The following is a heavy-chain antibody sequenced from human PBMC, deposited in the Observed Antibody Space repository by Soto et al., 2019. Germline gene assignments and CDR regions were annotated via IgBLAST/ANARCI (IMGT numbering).Heavy chain of an antibody. J-gene: IGHJ6*02. CDR3: AKGPRAPPPHDYGMDV. V-gene: IGHV3-23*01. CDR1: GFTFSSYV. Sequence: EVQLLESGGGLVQPGGSLRLSCAASGFTFSSYVMNWVRQPPGKGLEWVSGISGSGGSTYYADSVKGRFTISTDNSKNTLYLQMNSLRAEDTAVYYCAKGPRAPPPHDYGMDVWGQGTTVTVSS. CDR2: ISGSGGST.